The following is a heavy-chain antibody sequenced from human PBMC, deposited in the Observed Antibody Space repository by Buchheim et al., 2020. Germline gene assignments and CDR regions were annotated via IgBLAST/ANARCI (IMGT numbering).Heavy chain of an antibody. CDR3: AKDQGYDFWAGRYYYYLMDV. CDR2: ITGSAGYT. D-gene: IGHD3/OR15-3a*01. Sequence: EVQLLESGGDLVQPGGSLRLSCAASGFTFSSYDMTWIRQAPGKGLEWVSTITGSAGYTFYRDSVKGGFTISRDNSKNTVYLKMNSLRADDTAVYYCAKDQGYDFWAGRYYYYLMDVWGHGTT. J-gene: IGHJ6*02. CDR1: GFTFSSYD. V-gene: IGHV3-23*01.